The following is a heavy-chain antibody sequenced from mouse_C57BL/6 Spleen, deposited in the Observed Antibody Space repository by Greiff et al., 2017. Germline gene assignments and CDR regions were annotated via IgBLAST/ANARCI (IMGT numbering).Heavy chain of an antibody. J-gene: IGHJ2*01. Sequence: VQLQQSGAELVRPGASVKLSCTASGFNIKDYYMHWVKQRPEQGLEWIGRLDPEDGDTEYAPKFQGKATMTADTSSNTAYRQLSSLTSEDTAVYYCTTGPYGSLDYGGKGTTLTVSS. CDR1: GFNIKDYY. CDR2: LDPEDGDT. CDR3: TTGPYGSLDY. V-gene: IGHV14-1*01. D-gene: IGHD2-1*01.